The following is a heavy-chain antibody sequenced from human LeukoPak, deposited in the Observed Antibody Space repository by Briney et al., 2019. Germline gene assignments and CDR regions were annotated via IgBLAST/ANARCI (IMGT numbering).Heavy chain of an antibody. CDR2: IYYSGNT. V-gene: IGHV4-59*01. CDR1: GGSISSYY. Sequence: PSETLSLTCTVSGGSISSYYLSWIRQAPGKGLEWIGYIYYSGNTNYNPSLKSRVTISVDTPKNQFSLKLSSVAAADTAVYYCARGFDGYRTAFDIWGQGTMVTVSS. CDR3: ARGFDGYRTAFDI. D-gene: IGHD5-24*01. J-gene: IGHJ3*02.